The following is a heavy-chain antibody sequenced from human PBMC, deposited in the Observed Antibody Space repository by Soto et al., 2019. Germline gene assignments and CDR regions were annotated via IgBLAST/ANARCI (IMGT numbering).Heavy chain of an antibody. D-gene: IGHD4-4*01. CDR3: ARGMTTVTILDY. Sequence: PSETLSLTCAVSGGSISSGGYSWSWIRQPPGKGLEWIGYIYHSGSTYYNPSLKSRVTISVDRSKNQFSLKLSSVTAADTAVYYGARGMTTVTILDYWRQGTLVIFSS. V-gene: IGHV4-30-2*01. CDR1: GGSISSGGYS. CDR2: IYHSGST. J-gene: IGHJ4*02.